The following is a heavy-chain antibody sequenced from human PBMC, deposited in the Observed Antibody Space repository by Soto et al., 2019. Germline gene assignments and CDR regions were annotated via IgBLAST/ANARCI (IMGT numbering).Heavy chain of an antibody. Sequence: EVLLVESGGGLVQPDRPLRLSCAASGFNFENYAMHWVRQAPGKGLEWVSGISWNSGQLDYAGSVSGRFTISRDNGKNSLYLEMNSLRPDDTALYFCAKDKSTGEYSYYRYMDVWGRGTTVIVSS. CDR2: ISWNSGQL. V-gene: IGHV3-9*01. CDR3: AKDKSTGEYSYYRYMDV. J-gene: IGHJ6*03. CDR1: GFNFENYA. D-gene: IGHD4-17*01.